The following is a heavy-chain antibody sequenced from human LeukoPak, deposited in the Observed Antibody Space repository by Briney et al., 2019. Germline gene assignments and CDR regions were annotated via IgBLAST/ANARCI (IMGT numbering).Heavy chain of an antibody. V-gene: IGHV4-59*02. CDR2: IYYTGST. CDR3: ASRKLGNDY. Sequence: PSDTLSLTCTLSGASVSAYYSSWIRHSPGEGLEWIGYIYYTGSTSYNPSLRSRVTMSADTSKNQFSLKLSSVTAADTAVYYCASRKLGNDYWGQGTLVTVSS. D-gene: IGHD7-27*01. CDR1: GASVSAYY. J-gene: IGHJ4*02.